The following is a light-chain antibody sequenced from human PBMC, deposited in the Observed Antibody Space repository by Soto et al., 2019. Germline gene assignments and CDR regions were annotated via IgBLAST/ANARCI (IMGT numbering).Light chain of an antibody. CDR2: DVI. Sequence: QSALTQPASVSGSPGQSITIACTGSSSDIGGYNFVSWYQQHPGKAPKLMIYDVIKRPSGVSSRFAGSKSGNTASLTISGLRAEDEDDYYCSSYTTTTTAVFGGGTKLTVL. CDR1: SSDIGGYNF. CDR3: SSYTTTTTAV. V-gene: IGLV2-14*03. J-gene: IGLJ2*01.